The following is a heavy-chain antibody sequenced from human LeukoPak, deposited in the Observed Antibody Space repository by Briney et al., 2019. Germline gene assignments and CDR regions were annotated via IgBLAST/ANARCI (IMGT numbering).Heavy chain of an antibody. V-gene: IGHV4-34*01. Sequence: SETLSLTCAVYGGSFGGYYWSWIRQPPGKGLEWIGEINHSGSTNYNPSLKSRVTISVDTSKNQFSLKLSSVTAADTAVYYCASVEIQLWLRYYYYYMDVWGKGTTVTVSS. CDR3: ASVEIQLWLRYYYYYMDV. D-gene: IGHD5-18*01. CDR1: GGSFGGYY. CDR2: INHSGST. J-gene: IGHJ6*03.